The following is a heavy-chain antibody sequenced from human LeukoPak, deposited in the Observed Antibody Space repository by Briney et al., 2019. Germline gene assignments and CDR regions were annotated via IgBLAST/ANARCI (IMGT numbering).Heavy chain of an antibody. D-gene: IGHD3-22*01. CDR2: IYYSGST. J-gene: IGHJ4*02. V-gene: IGHV4-39*01. Sequence: SETLSLTCTVSGDSISTSSYYWGWIRQPPGKGLEWLGSIYYSGSTYYNPSLKSRVTISVDTSKNHFSLNLYSVTAADTAVFYCARSYYYDYRQIDYWGQGTLVTVSS. CDR1: GDSISTSSYY. CDR3: ARSYYYDYRQIDY.